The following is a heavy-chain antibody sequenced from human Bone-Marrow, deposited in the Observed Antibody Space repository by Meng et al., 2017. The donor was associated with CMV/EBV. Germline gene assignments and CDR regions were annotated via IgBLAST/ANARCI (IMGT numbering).Heavy chain of an antibody. J-gene: IGHJ6*02. CDR3: ARGWFGELSNSYYGMDV. Sequence: SQTLPRACAISGDSVSSNSAAWNWIRQSPSRGLEWLGRTYYRSKWYNDYAVSVKSRITINPDTSKNQFSLQLNSVTPEDTAVYYCARGWFGELSNSYYGMDVWGQGTTVTVSS. D-gene: IGHD3-10*01. CDR1: GDSVSSNSAA. CDR2: TYYRSKWYN. V-gene: IGHV6-1*01.